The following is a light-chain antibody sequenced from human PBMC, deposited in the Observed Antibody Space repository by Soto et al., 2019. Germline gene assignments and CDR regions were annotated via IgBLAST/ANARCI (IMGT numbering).Light chain of an antibody. Sequence: DIQMTQSPSTLSASVGDRVTITCRASQSIESWLAWYQQKPGKAPNLLIYKTSNLESGVPSRFSGSGSGTEFSLTISSLQPDDFATYYCQQYKSFSLTFGGGTKVDIK. V-gene: IGKV1-5*03. J-gene: IGKJ4*01. CDR3: QQYKSFSLT. CDR2: KTS. CDR1: QSIESW.